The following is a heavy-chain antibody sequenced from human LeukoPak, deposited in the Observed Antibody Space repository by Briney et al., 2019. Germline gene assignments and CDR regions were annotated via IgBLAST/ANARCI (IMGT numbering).Heavy chain of an antibody. D-gene: IGHD3-10*01. V-gene: IGHV3-30*03. CDR1: GFTFSSYG. J-gene: IGHJ4*02. CDR3: ARDFYYGSGSYPGFDY. Sequence: GGSLRLSCAASGFTFSSYGMHWVRQAPGKGLEWVAVISYDGSNKYYADSVKGRFTISRDNAKNSLYLQMNSLRAEDTAVYYCARDFYYGSGSYPGFDYWGQGTLVTVSS. CDR2: ISYDGSNK.